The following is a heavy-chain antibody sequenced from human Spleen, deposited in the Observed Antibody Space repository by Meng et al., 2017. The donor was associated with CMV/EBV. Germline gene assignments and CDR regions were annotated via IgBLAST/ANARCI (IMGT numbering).Heavy chain of an antibody. CDR2: ISSSGSTI. CDR3: ARGRDYVWGSYRPLH. V-gene: IGHV3-11*01. J-gene: IGHJ4*02. D-gene: IGHD3-16*02. CDR1: GFTFSDYY. Sequence: GESLKISCAASGFTFSDYYMSWIRQAPGKGLEWVSYISSSGSTISYADSVKGRFTISRDNAKNSLYLQMNSLRVEDTAVYDWARGRDYVWGSYRPLHWGQGTLVTVSS.